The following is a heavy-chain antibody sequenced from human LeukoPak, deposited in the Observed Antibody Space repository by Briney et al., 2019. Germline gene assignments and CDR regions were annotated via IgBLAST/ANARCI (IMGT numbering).Heavy chain of an antibody. CDR2: ISHDGSNK. V-gene: IGHV3-30*03. D-gene: IGHD6-19*01. CDR1: GFTFSSYG. J-gene: IGHJ4*02. CDR3: VIAVADDGFDY. Sequence: GRSLRLSCAASGFTFSSYGMHLVRQAPGKGLEWVAVISHDGSNKYYADSLKGRFTISRDNSKNTLYLQMNSLRAEDTAVYYCVIAVADDGFDYWGQGTLVTVSS.